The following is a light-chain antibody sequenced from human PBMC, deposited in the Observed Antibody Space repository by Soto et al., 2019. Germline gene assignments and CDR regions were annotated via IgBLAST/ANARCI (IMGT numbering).Light chain of an antibody. V-gene: IGKV3-15*01. CDR2: DAS. CDR3: QHYKTWPLS. Sequence: ELVLTQSPATLSVSPGERDTLSCRASQGVGSTLAWYQQAPGQAPRLLIYDASTRATGIPARFSGDGSGTEFTLTISSLQSDYSAVYYCQHYKTWPLSFGGGTRVEI. CDR1: QGVGST. J-gene: IGKJ4*01.